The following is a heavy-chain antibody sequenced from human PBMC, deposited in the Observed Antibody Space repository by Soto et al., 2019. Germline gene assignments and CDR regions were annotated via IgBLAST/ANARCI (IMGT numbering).Heavy chain of an antibody. Sequence: GGALRLSCAASGFIFSSHNMNWVRQAPGKGLEWVSSITGSSSYIFYADSVKGRFTISRDNAKNTVYLQVNSLRAEDTGVYYCARLVASETGYGMDVWGQGTTVTVSS. D-gene: IGHD3-9*01. V-gene: IGHV3-21*06. CDR3: ARLVASETGYGMDV. J-gene: IGHJ6*02. CDR2: ITGSSSYI. CDR1: GFIFSSHN.